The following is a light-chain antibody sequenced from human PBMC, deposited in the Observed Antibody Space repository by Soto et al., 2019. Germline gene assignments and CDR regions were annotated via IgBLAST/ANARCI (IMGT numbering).Light chain of an antibody. Sequence: QSVLTQPPSVSGAPGQRVTISCIGRSSNIGAGYDVHWYQQLPGIATKLLIYGNNNRPSGVPDRFSGSKSVTSASLAITGLQAEDEADYYCQSYDSSLSGSNGVFGGGTKLTVL. J-gene: IGLJ3*02. V-gene: IGLV1-40*01. CDR3: QSYDSSLSGSNGV. CDR2: GNN. CDR1: SSNIGAGYD.